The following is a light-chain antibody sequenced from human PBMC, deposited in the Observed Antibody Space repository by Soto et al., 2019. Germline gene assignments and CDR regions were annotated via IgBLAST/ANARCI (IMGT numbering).Light chain of an antibody. V-gene: IGKV1-5*03. CDR3: QQYNSYSPA. CDR2: KAS. J-gene: IGKJ1*01. CDR1: QSISNW. Sequence: DIQMTPSPSTLSASVGDRVTITCRASQSISNWLAWYQQKPGKAPKLLIYKASSLESGVPSRFSGSGSGTEFTLTISSLQPDDFATYYCQQYNSYSPAFGQGTKVDIK.